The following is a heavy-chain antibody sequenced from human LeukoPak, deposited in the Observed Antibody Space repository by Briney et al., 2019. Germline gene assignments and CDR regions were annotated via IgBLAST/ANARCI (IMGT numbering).Heavy chain of an antibody. Sequence: PSETLSLTCTVSGGSIGSSSYYWGWIRQPPGKGLEWIGSIYYSGSTYYNPSLKSRVTMSVDTSKNQFSLKLSSVTAADTAVYYCAREAGITMLRGVYDYWGQGTLVTVSS. CDR3: AREAGITMLRGVYDY. CDR2: IYYSGST. D-gene: IGHD3-10*01. CDR1: GGSIGSSSYY. V-gene: IGHV4-39*07. J-gene: IGHJ4*02.